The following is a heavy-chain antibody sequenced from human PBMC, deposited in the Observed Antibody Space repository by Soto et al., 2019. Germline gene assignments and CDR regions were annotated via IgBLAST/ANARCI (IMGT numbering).Heavy chain of an antibody. CDR1: GYTFTGYY. CDR3: ARVRSGSSLFPFDE. J-gene: IGHJ4*02. CDR2: INPNSGGT. Sequence: SVKVSCKASGYTFTGYYMHWVRQAPGQGLEWMGWINPNSGGTNYAQKFQGRVTMTRDTSISTAYMELSRLRSDDTAVYYCARVRSGSSLFPFDEWGRGTLVTVSS. V-gene: IGHV1-2*02. D-gene: IGHD1-26*01.